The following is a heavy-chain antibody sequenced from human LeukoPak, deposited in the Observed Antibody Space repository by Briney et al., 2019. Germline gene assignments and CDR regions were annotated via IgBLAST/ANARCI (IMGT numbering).Heavy chain of an antibody. CDR3: ARQGSVAATRGFFDY. CDR2: IYYSGST. D-gene: IGHD2-15*01. CDR1: GGSISSGGYY. V-gene: IGHV4-31*03. Sequence: SQTLSLTCTVSGGSISSGGYYWSWIRQHPGKGLEWIGYIYYSGSTYYNPSLKSRVTISADTSKNQFSLKLSSVTAADTAVYYCARQGSVAATRGFFDYWGQGTLVTVSS. J-gene: IGHJ4*02.